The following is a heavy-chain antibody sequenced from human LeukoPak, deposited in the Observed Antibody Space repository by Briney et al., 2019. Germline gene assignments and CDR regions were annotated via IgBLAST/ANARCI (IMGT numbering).Heavy chain of an antibody. Sequence: GASVKVSCKASGYTFTSYHMHWVRQAPGQGLEWMGLIITSAGSTTYAQNFQGRVTLTRDTSTSTVYMEMSSLRSEDTAVYYCARVEGLTATVTDWGQGTLVTVSS. J-gene: IGHJ4*02. CDR1: GYTFTSYH. CDR3: ARVEGLTATVTD. D-gene: IGHD5-18*01. V-gene: IGHV1-46*01. CDR2: IITSAGST.